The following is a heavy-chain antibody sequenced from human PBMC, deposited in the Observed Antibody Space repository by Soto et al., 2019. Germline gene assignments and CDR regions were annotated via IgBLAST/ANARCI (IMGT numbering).Heavy chain of an antibody. D-gene: IGHD2-15*01. CDR3: AKDPCSGGSCYSGWFDP. CDR2: ISGSGGST. CDR1: GFTFSSYA. V-gene: IGHV3-23*01. J-gene: IGHJ5*02. Sequence: PGGSLRLSCAASGFTFSSYAMSWVRQAPGKGLEWVSAISGSGGSTYYADSVKGRFTISRDNSKNTLYLQMNSLRAEDTAVYYCAKDPCSGGSCYSGWFDPWGQGTLVTAPQ.